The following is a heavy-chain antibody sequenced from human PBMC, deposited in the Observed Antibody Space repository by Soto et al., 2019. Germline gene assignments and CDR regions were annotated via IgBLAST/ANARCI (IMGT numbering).Heavy chain of an antibody. V-gene: IGHV4-34*01. D-gene: IGHD4-17*01. CDR2: IKDGGRT. CDR3: ARVGPSTVTTDWFDP. J-gene: IGHJ5*02. Sequence: QVQLQQWGAGLLKPSETLSLNCAVNGGSLSGYYWSWIRQPPGKGLEWIGEIKDGGRTNYSPSLKSRATISSDTSNNQFSLRLYSVTAADTGVYYCARVGPSTVTTDWFDPWGQGTLVTVSS. CDR1: GGSLSGYY.